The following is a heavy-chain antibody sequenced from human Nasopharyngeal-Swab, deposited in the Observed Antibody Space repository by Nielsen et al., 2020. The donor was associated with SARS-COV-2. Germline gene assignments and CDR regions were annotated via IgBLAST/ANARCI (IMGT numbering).Heavy chain of an antibody. CDR3: ARLIMITFGGVIVMDMDAFDI. Sequence: ASVKVSCKASGYTFTSYGISWGRQAPGQGLEWRGWISAYNGNTNYAQKLQGRVTMTTDTSTSTAYMELRSLRSDDTAVYYCARLIMITFGGVIVMDMDAFDIWGQGTMVTVSS. D-gene: IGHD3-16*02. CDR1: GYTFTSYG. J-gene: IGHJ3*02. CDR2: ISAYNGNT. V-gene: IGHV1-18*01.